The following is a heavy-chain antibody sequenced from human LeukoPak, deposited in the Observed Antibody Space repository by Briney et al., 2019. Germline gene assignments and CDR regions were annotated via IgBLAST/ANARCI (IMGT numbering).Heavy chain of an antibody. CDR1: GLTFSAYW. CDR2: IEQDGSEK. J-gene: IGHJ4*02. D-gene: IGHD6-19*01. Sequence: GGSLRLSCAASGLTFSAYWGNWVRQAPGKGLGWVANIEQDGSEKNYVDSVKGRFTISRDNGENSLYLQMNSLRVGDTGVYYCVGGIGWLPDYWGQGTLVTVSS. V-gene: IGHV3-7*01. CDR3: VGGIGWLPDY.